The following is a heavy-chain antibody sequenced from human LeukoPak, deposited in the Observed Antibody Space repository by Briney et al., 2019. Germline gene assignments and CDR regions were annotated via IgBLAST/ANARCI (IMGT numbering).Heavy chain of an antibody. J-gene: IGHJ4*02. CDR1: GGSISSYY. Sequence: KPSETLSLTCTVSGGSISSYYWSWIRQHPGKGLEWIGYIYYSGSTYYNPSLKSRVTISVDTSKNQFSLKLSSVTAADTAVYYCASGSIRRWELLPFDYWGQGTLVTVSS. V-gene: IGHV4-59*06. CDR3: ASGSIRRWELLPFDY. CDR2: IYYSGST. D-gene: IGHD1-26*01.